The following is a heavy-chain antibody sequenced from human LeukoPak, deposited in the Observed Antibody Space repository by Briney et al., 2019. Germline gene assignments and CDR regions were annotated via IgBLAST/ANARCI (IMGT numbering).Heavy chain of an antibody. V-gene: IGHV1-69*13. CDR2: IIPIFGTA. J-gene: IGHJ4*02. CDR3: ARDPSMIRGENTPYFDY. CDR1: GGTFSSYA. Sequence: RASVKVSCKASGGTFSSYAISWVRQAPGQGLEWMGGIIPIFGTADYAQKVQGRVTITGDESRSTAYMELNSLRSEDTAVYYCARDPSMIRGENTPYFDYWGQGTLVTVSS. D-gene: IGHD3-10*01.